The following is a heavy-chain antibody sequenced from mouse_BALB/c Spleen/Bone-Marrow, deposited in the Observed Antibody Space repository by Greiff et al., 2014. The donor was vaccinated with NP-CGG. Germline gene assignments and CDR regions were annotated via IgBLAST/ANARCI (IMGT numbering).Heavy chain of an antibody. Sequence: EVNLVESGGGLVKPGGSLKLSCAAPGFTFSDYYMYWVRQTPEKRLEWVATISDGGSYTYYPDSVKGRFTISRDIAKNNLYLQMSSLKSEDTAMYYCARDRGVQGYAMDYWGQGTSVTVSS. CDR1: GFTFSDYY. J-gene: IGHJ4*01. CDR2: ISDGGSYT. D-gene: IGHD2-14*01. CDR3: ARDRGVQGYAMDY. V-gene: IGHV5-4*02.